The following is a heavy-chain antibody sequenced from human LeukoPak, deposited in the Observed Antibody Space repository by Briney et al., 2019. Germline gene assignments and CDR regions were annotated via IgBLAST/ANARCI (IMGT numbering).Heavy chain of an antibody. Sequence: SETLSLTCAVSGYSISSGYYWGWIRQPPGKGLEWIGSIYHSGSTHYNPSLKSRVTISVDTSKNQFSLKLSSVTAADTAVYYCARVVVAAWSWFDPWGQGTLVPVSS. CDR2: IYHSGST. CDR1: GYSISSGYY. V-gene: IGHV4-38-2*01. D-gene: IGHD2-15*01. CDR3: ARVVVAAWSWFDP. J-gene: IGHJ5*02.